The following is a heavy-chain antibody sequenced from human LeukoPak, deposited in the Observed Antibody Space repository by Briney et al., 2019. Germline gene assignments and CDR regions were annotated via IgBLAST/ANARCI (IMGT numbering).Heavy chain of an antibody. V-gene: IGHV1-8*01. CDR2: MNPNSGNT. D-gene: IGHD3-10*01. Sequence: GASVKVSCKASGYTFTSYDINWVRQATGQGLEWMGWMNPNSGNTGYAQKFQGRVTMTEDTSTDTAYMELSSLRSEDTAVYYCATDQVVRGVIGYWGQGTLVTVSS. CDR1: GYTFTSYD. CDR3: ATDQVVRGVIGY. J-gene: IGHJ4*02.